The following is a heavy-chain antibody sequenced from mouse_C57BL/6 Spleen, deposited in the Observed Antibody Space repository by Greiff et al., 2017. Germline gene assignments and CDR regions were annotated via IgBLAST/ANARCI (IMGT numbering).Heavy chain of an antibody. J-gene: IGHJ3*01. Sequence: EVQLVESGPGLVKPSQSLSLTCSVTGYSITSGYYWNWIRQFPGNKLEWMGYISYDGSNNYNPSLKNRISITRDTSKNQFFLKLNSVTTEDTATYYCARDGPTGTPFAYWGQGTLVTVSA. CDR3: ARDGPTGTPFAY. D-gene: IGHD4-1*02. V-gene: IGHV3-6*01. CDR1: GYSITSGYY. CDR2: ISYDGSN.